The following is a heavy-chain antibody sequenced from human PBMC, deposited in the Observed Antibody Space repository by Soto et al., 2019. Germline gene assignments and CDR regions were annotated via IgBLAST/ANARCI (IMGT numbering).Heavy chain of an antibody. CDR1: GYTFASYD. CDR3: ARMESFGSLNWFDP. D-gene: IGHD5-18*01. Sequence: ASVKVSCKASGYTFASYDINWVRQAPGQGLEWMGWMNPNSGDTGYAQKFQGRVTMTRDISIATAYMELNSLTSEDTAIYYCARMESFGSLNWFDPWGQGTLVTVSS. V-gene: IGHV1-8*01. CDR2: MNPNSGDT. J-gene: IGHJ5*02.